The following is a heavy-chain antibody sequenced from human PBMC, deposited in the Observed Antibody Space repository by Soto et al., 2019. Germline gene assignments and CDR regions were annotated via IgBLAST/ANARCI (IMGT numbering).Heavy chain of an antibody. V-gene: IGHV1-3*01. D-gene: IGHD5-12*01. CDR1: GYTFTSYA. Sequence: QVQLVQSGAEVKKPGASVKVSCKASGYTFTSYAMHWVRQAPGQRLEWMGWINAGNGNTKYSQKFQGRVTITRDTSASTAYMELSSLRSEDTPVYYCARDRGYSGYGGLDYWGQGTLVTVSS. CDR2: INAGNGNT. CDR3: ARDRGYSGYGGLDY. J-gene: IGHJ4*02.